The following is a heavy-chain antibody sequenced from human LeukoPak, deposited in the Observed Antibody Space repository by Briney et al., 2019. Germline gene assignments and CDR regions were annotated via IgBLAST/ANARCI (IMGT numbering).Heavy chain of an antibody. J-gene: IGHJ4*02. Sequence: PSETLSLTCTVSGGTISSYYCSWMRQPPGKGLEWIGYVYYSGSTNYNPSRKIPVTISVDTSKNQFSLRLSSVTAADTAIYYCARDSSCYHLFDYWGQGTLVTVSS. CDR2: VYYSGST. V-gene: IGHV4-59*12. CDR1: GGTISSYY. D-gene: IGHD3-22*01. CDR3: ARDSSCYHLFDY.